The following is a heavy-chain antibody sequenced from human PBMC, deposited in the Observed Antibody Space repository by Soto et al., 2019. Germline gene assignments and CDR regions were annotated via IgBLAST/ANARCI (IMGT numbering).Heavy chain of an antibody. J-gene: IGHJ6*02. Sequence: EVQLVESGGGLVQPGGSLRLSCAASGFTFSRYWMSWVRQAPGKGLEWVANIKQDGSEKDYVDSVKGRFNISGDNAKNSIYLQMSSLRSEDTAVYYCASDYRSTSPLYYYYYGMDVWGQGTTVTVSS. V-gene: IGHV3-7*05. CDR1: GFTFSRYW. D-gene: IGHD6-6*01. CDR3: ASDYRSTSPLYYYYYGMDV. CDR2: IKQDGSEK.